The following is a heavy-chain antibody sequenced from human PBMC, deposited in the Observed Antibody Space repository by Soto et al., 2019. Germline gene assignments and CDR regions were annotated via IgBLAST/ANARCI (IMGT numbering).Heavy chain of an antibody. V-gene: IGHV1-69*13. CDR1: GGTFSSYA. CDR2: IIPIFATA. D-gene: IGHD2-2*01. Sequence: SVKVSCKASGGTFSSYAISWVRQAPGQGLEWMGGIIPIFATANYAQKFQGRVMITVDESTSTAYMELSSLRSEDTAVYYCARSVSFRYQLLKRGMDVWGQGTTVTV. CDR3: ARSVSFRYQLLKRGMDV. J-gene: IGHJ6*02.